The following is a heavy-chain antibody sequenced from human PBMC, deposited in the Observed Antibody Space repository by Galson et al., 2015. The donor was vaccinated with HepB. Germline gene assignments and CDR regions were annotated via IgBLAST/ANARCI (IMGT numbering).Heavy chain of an antibody. CDR3: AKALVYGDYNDY. CDR2: ISGSGGST. D-gene: IGHD4-17*01. CDR1: GFTFSSYA. V-gene: IGHV3-23*01. J-gene: IGHJ4*02. Sequence: SLRLSCAASGFTFSSYAMSWVRQAPGKGLEWVSAISGSGGSTHYADSVKGRFTISRDNSKNTLYLQMNSLRAEDTAVYYCAKALVYGDYNDYWGQGTLVTVSS.